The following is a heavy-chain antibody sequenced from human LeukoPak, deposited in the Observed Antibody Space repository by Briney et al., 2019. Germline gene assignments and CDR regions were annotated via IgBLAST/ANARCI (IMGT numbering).Heavy chain of an antibody. CDR1: GGTFTSYA. CDR3: AIVVVAASEAFDT. Sequence: SVKVSCKASGGTFTSYAISWVRQAPGQGLEWMGRIIPILGIANYAQKFQGRVTITADKSTSTAYMELSSLRSEDTAVYYCAIVVVAASEAFDTWGQGQWSPSLQ. CDR2: IIPILGIA. V-gene: IGHV1-69*04. J-gene: IGHJ3*02. D-gene: IGHD2-15*01.